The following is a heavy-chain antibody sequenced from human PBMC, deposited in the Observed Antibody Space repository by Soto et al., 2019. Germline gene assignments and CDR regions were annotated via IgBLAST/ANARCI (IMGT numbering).Heavy chain of an antibody. D-gene: IGHD6-19*01. J-gene: IGHJ3*02. CDR1: GYTFINYY. V-gene: IGHV1-46*01. Sequence: QVQLVQSGAEVKKPGASVKVSCKASGYTFINYYMHWVRQAPGPGLEWMGIINPNGGSTTYAQKCQGRVTVTRDTSTNTVNMERSSLRSEDTAVYYCAREKWLVRRNDPFDIWGQGTMVTVSS. CDR2: INPNGGST. CDR3: AREKWLVRRNDPFDI.